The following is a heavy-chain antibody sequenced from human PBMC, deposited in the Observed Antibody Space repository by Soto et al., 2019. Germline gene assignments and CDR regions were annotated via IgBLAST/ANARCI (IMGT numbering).Heavy chain of an antibody. CDR1: GGSISSGDYY. Sequence: SETLSLTCTVSGGSISSGDYYWSWIRQPPGKGLEWIGYIYYSGSTHYNPSLKSRVTISVDTSKNQFSPKLSSVTAADTAVYYCARGSRTHDAFDIWGQGTMVTVSS. CDR2: IYYSGST. J-gene: IGHJ3*02. V-gene: IGHV4-30-4*01. CDR3: ARGSRTHDAFDI.